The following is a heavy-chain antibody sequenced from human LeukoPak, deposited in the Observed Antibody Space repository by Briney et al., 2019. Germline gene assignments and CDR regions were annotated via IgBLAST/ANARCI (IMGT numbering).Heavy chain of an antibody. Sequence: PGGSLRLSCAAPGFTFSSYVMHWVRQAPGKGLEWVAIISYDGSNEYYADSVKGRFTISRDNAKNSLYLQMNSLRAEYTAVYYCAELGITMIGGVWGKGTTVTISS. J-gene: IGHJ6*04. CDR1: GFTFSSYV. CDR3: AELGITMIGGV. D-gene: IGHD3-10*02. V-gene: IGHV3-30*04. CDR2: ISYDGSNE.